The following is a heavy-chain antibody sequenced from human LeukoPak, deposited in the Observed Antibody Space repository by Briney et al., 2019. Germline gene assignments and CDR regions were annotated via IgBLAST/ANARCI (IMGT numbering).Heavy chain of an antibody. V-gene: IGHV4-39*01. CDR3: ARHLYSSSSRGDYYYYMDV. D-gene: IGHD6-6*01. CDR1: GVSISSSSYY. J-gene: IGHJ6*03. Sequence: SETLSLTCTVSGVSISSSSYYWGWLPQPPGKGLEWIVSIYYSGSTYYNPSLKSRVTISVDTSKNQFSLKPSSVTAADTAAYYCARHLYSSSSRGDYYYYMDVWGKGTTVTVSS. CDR2: IYYSGST.